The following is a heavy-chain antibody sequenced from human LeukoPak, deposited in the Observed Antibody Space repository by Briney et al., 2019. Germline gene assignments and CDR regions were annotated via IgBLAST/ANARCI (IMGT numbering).Heavy chain of an antibody. CDR2: IKQDGSEK. CDR1: GFTFSSYA. Sequence: PGGSLRLSCAASGFTFSSYAMSWVRQAPGKGLEWVANIKQDGSEKYYVDSVKGRFTISRDNAKNSLYLQMNGLRAEDTAVYYCASRIGYYDSSGYPGSGWGQGTLVTVSS. J-gene: IGHJ4*02. D-gene: IGHD3-22*01. V-gene: IGHV3-7*01. CDR3: ASRIGYYDSSGYPGSG.